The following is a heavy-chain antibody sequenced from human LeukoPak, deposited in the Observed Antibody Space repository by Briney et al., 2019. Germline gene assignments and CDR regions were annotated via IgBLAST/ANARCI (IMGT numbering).Heavy chain of an antibody. CDR1: GFTFSSCW. J-gene: IGHJ4*02. CDR3: ARLSRTYCGGDCALDF. V-gene: IGHV3-74*01. Sequence: QPGGSLRLSCAASGFTFSSCWMHWVRQAPGEGLVWVSTISGDDRIIHYADSVKGRFTISRDNAKNTLFLRMNSLRVEDTAVYYCARLSRTYCGGDCALDFWGQGTLVTVSS. CDR2: ISGDDRII. D-gene: IGHD2-21*02.